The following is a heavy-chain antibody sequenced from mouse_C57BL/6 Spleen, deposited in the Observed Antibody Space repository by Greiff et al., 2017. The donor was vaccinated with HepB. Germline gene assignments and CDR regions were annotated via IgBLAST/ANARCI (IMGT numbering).Heavy chain of an antibody. CDR1: GFSLTSYA. D-gene: IGHD1-1*01. J-gene: IGHJ2*02. CDR3: ARNRDYGSSYYLDY. CDR2: IWTGGGT. Sequence: QVQLQQSGPGLVAPSQSLSITCTVSGFSLTSYAISWVRQPPGKGLEWLGVIWTGGGTNYNSALKSRLSISKDNSKSQVFLKMNSLQTDDTARYYCARNRDYGSSYYLDYWGQGTSLTVSS. V-gene: IGHV2-9-1*01.